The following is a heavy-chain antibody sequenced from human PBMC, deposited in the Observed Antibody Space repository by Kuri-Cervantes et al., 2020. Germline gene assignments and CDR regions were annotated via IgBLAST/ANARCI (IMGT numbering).Heavy chain of an antibody. V-gene: IGHV4-59*11. Sequence: SETLSLTCTVSGGSISSHYWSWSRQPPGKGLEYIGYVYYSGSTNYNPSLKSRVTISVDTSRNQFSLKLDSVTAADTAVYFCARGGWYQDYWGQGTLVTVSS. CDR3: ARGGWYQDY. CDR1: GGSISSHY. CDR2: VYYSGST. J-gene: IGHJ4*02. D-gene: IGHD6-19*01.